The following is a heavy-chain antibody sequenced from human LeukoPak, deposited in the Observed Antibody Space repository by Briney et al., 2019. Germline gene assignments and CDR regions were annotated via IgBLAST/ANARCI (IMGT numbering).Heavy chain of an antibody. D-gene: IGHD3-22*01. CDR1: GGSIISSSYY. Sequence: TSETLSLTCIVSGGSIISSSYYWGWIRQPPGKGLEWIGNINYSGSTYYNPSLKSRVTISLDTSKNQFSLRLSSATAADTAIYYCARVDFDTSGYYPDYWGRGTLVTVSS. J-gene: IGHJ4*02. V-gene: IGHV4-39*07. CDR3: ARVDFDTSGYYPDY. CDR2: INYSGST.